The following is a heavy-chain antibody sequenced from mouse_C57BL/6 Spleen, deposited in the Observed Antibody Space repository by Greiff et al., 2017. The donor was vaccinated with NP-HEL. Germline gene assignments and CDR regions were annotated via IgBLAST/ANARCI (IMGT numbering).Heavy chain of an antibody. Sequence: EVKLMESEGGLVQPGSSMKLSCTASGFTFSDYYMAWVRQVPEKGLEWVANINYDGSSTYYLDSLKSRFIISRDNAKNILYLQMSSLKSEDTATYYCARSPYHYFDYWGQGTTLTVSS. CDR2: INYDGSST. J-gene: IGHJ2*01. CDR1: GFTFSDYY. V-gene: IGHV5-16*01. D-gene: IGHD6-5*01. CDR3: ARSPYHYFDY.